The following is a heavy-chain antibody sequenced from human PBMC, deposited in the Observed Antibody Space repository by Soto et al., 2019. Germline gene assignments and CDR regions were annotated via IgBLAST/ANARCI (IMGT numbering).Heavy chain of an antibody. Sequence: QVQLVQSGAEVKKPGASVKVSCKASGYTFTSYGISWVRQAPGQGLEWMGWINVYNGNTNHAQEFQGRVTMTTDTSTSTAYMELRSLRSDDTAVYYCAREYCSGVRCYSVDYWGQGTLVTVSS. CDR2: INVYNGNT. D-gene: IGHD2-15*01. J-gene: IGHJ4*02. CDR3: AREYCSGVRCYSVDY. CDR1: GYTFTSYG. V-gene: IGHV1-18*01.